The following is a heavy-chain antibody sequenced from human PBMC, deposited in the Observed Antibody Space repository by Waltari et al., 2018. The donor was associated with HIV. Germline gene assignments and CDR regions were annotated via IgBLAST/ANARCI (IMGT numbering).Heavy chain of an antibody. V-gene: IGHV1-69*04. D-gene: IGHD1-26*01. CDR1: GGTFSSYA. J-gene: IGHJ6*02. Sequence: QVQLVQSGAEGKKPGSSVKVSCKASGGTFSSYAIRCVRRAPGQGLEWMGRIIPILGIANYAQKFQGRVTITADKSTSTAYMELSSLRSEDTAVYYCARGGPKREGIYYYYYGMDVWGQGTTVTVSS. CDR2: IIPILGIA. CDR3: ARGGPKREGIYYYYYGMDV.